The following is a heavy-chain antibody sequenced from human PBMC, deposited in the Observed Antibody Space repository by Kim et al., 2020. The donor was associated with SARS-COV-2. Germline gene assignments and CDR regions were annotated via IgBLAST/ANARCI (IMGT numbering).Heavy chain of an antibody. Sequence: THYAGAVRGRFTMSRDSKKNSLYLQMNSLTTEDTALYYCAKDKGTLGGLDSWGQGTLVTVSS. D-gene: IGHD3-16*01. CDR3: AKDKGTLGGLDS. V-gene: IGHV3-43*01. CDR2: T. J-gene: IGHJ4*02.